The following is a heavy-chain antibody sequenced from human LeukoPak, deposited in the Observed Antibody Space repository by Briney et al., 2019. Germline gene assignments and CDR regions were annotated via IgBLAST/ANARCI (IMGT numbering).Heavy chain of an antibody. Sequence: SETLSLTCTVSGDSISSTPYYWGWIRQPPGKGLEWIGTISYSGNTYYNSSLKSRVTISVDTSKNQFSLKLSSVTAADTAVYYCARVAFGVTDPWGQGTLVTVAS. J-gene: IGHJ5*02. CDR1: GDSISSTPYY. CDR2: ISYSGNT. CDR3: ARVAFGVTDP. V-gene: IGHV4-39*07. D-gene: IGHD3-3*01.